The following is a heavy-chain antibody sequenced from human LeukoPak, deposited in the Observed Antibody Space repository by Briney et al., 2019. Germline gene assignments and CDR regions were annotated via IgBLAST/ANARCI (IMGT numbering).Heavy chain of an antibody. Sequence: PSETLSLTCAVSGYSISSDYYWGWIRQPPGKGLEWIGSIYHSGSTYYNPSLKSRVTISVDTSKNQFSLKLSSVTAADTAVYYCARRRNYYNSGSSSYYFDYWGQGTLVTVSS. CDR2: IYHSGST. V-gene: IGHV4-38-2*01. D-gene: IGHD3-10*01. CDR3: ARRRNYYNSGSSSYYFDY. J-gene: IGHJ4*02. CDR1: GYSISSDYY.